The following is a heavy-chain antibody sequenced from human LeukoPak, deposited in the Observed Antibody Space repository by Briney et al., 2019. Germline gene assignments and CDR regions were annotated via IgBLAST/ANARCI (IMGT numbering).Heavy chain of an antibody. CDR3: ARDSVYATNWYDP. CDR1: GGSISNYY. J-gene: IGHJ5*02. V-gene: IGHV4-59*12. D-gene: IGHD2-8*01. CDR2: ISHTGST. Sequence: PSETLSLTCTVSGGSISNYYWNWIRQSPGKGLEWIGYISHTGSTNYNPSLKSRVTLSVDMSKNSFSLKLTSVTAADTAVYYCARDSVYATNWYDPWGQGILVTVSS.